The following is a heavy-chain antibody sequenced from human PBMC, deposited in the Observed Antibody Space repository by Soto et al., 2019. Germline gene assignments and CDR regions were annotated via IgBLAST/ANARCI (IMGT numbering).Heavy chain of an antibody. CDR3: ARDPPPPDY. Sequence: QVQLVQSGAEVKRPGASVKVSCKATGYTFASYAISWMRQAPGKGLEWMGWISAYIGNTNYAQKLQGRVTMTTDTSTSTAYMELRSLRSDDTAVYYCARDPPPPDYWGQGTLVTVSS. CDR1: GYTFASYA. V-gene: IGHV1-18*01. J-gene: IGHJ4*02. CDR2: ISAYIGNT.